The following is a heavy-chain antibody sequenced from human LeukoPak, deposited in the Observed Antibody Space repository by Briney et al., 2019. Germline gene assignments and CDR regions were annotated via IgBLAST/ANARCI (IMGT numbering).Heavy chain of an antibody. D-gene: IGHD3-3*01. Sequence: PGGSLRLSCAASGFTFSSYSMNWVRQAPGKGLKWVSYISSSSSTIYYADSVKGRFTISRDNAKNSLYLQMNSLRAEDTAVYYCARDAIFGVVIYYMDVWGKGTTVTVSS. CDR3: ARDAIFGVVIYYMDV. J-gene: IGHJ6*03. V-gene: IGHV3-48*01. CDR2: ISSSSSTI. CDR1: GFTFSSYS.